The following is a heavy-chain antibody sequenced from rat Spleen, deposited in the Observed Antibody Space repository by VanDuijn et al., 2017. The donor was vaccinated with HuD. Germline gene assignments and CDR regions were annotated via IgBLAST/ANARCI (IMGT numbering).Heavy chain of an antibody. J-gene: IGHJ2*01. V-gene: IGHV5S23*01. CDR2: ISPSGGAT. Sequence: EVQLVESGGGLVQPGRSLKLSCAASGFTFSDYNMAWVRQAPKKGLEWVTSISPSGGATYYRDSVKGRFIVSRDNAKSTLCLQMDSLRSEDTATYYCASNDYWGQGVVVTVSS. CDR3: ASNDY. CDR1: GFTFSDYN.